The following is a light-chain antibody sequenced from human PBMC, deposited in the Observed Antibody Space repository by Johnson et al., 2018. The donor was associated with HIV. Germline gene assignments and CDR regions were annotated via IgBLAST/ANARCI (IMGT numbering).Light chain of an antibody. CDR1: SSNIGNNY. CDR3: GTWDSSLTSYV. CDR2: ENN. V-gene: IGLV1-51*02. J-gene: IGLJ1*01. Sequence: QPVLTQPPSVSAAPGQRVTISCSGSSSNIGNNYVYWYQQFPGTAPKLLIYENNKRPSGIPDRFSGSKSGTSTTLGITGLQTGDEADYYCGTWDSSLTSYVFGAGTKVTVL.